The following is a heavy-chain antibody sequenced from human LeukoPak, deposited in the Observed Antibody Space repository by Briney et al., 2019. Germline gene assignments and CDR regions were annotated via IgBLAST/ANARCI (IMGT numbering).Heavy chain of an antibody. CDR2: IYSTGST. CDR3: ARDSGFWLF. Sequence: SETLSLTCTVSGDSITSGSYWWGWLRQTPGKGLEWIGNIYSTGSTSIHPSFKSRLTMSVDTSKNQFSLRLESVTAADSAVYFCARDSGFWLFWGQGTLVTVSS. V-gene: IGHV4-39*07. D-gene: IGHD3-22*01. J-gene: IGHJ1*01. CDR1: GDSITSGSYW.